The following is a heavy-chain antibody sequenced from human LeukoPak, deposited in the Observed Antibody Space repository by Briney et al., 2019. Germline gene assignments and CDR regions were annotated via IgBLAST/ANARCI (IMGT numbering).Heavy chain of an antibody. Sequence: GGSLRLSCAASGFTFSNAWMSWVRRAPGKGLEWVSYISSSGSTIYYADSVKGRFTISRDNAKNSLYLQMNSLRAEDTAVYYCAELGITMIGGVWGKGTTVTISS. D-gene: IGHD3-10*02. J-gene: IGHJ6*04. CDR1: GFTFSNAW. CDR2: ISSSGSTI. V-gene: IGHV3-11*04. CDR3: AELGITMIGGV.